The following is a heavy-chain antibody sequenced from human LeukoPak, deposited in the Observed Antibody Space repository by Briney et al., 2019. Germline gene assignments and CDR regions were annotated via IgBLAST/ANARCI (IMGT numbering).Heavy chain of an antibody. J-gene: IGHJ4*02. Sequence: PGGSLRLSCAASGFTFSSYAMSWVRQAPGKGLEWVSAISGSGGSTYYADSVKGRFIISRDNAKNSLYLQMNSLRAEDTAVYYCARDPDYYDSSGYYGGFDYWGQGTLVTVSS. CDR2: ISGSGGST. V-gene: IGHV3-23*01. CDR3: ARDPDYYDSSGYYGGFDY. CDR1: GFTFSSYA. D-gene: IGHD3-22*01.